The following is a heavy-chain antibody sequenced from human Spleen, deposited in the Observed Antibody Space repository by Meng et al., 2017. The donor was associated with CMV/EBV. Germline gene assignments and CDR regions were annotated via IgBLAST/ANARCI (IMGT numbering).Heavy chain of an antibody. D-gene: IGHD5-24*01. J-gene: IGHJ5*02. V-gene: IGHV3-7*01. CDR2: INQDGSEK. Sequence: GDSLKIYYAASGFTFSSYWMSWGRQAPGKGLEWVANINQDGSEKYYVDSVKGRFTISRDNAKSSLYLEMNSVRAEDTDVYYCARDTADGNNWFDPWGQGTLVTVSS. CDR1: GFTFSSYW. CDR3: ARDTADGNNWFDP.